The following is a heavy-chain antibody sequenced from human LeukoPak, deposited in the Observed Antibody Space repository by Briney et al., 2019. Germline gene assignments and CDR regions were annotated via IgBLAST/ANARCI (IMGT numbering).Heavy chain of an antibody. Sequence: SETLSLTCTVSGGSVSSHYWTWIRQPPGKGLEWIGYSSYSGSTNYNPSLESRLTMSVDMSKNQFSLKLNSVTAADTAVYYCARVGGSYGSGTAYFDYWGQGTLVTVSS. D-gene: IGHD3-10*01. J-gene: IGHJ4*02. CDR1: GGSVSSHY. V-gene: IGHV4-59*02. CDR3: ARVGGSYGSGTAYFDY. CDR2: SSYSGST.